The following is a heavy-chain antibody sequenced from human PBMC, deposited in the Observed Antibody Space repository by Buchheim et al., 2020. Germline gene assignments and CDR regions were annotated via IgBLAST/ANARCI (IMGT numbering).Heavy chain of an antibody. Sequence: QVQLVESGGGVVQPGRSLRLSCAASGFTFSSYAMHWVRQAPGKGLEWVAVISYDGSNKYYADSVKGRFTISRDNSKNTLYLQMNSLRAEDTAVYYCAGGYYDSSGYYGYWGQGTL. CDR1: GFTFSSYA. CDR2: ISYDGSNK. J-gene: IGHJ4*02. V-gene: IGHV3-30*04. D-gene: IGHD3-22*01. CDR3: AGGYYDSSGYYGY.